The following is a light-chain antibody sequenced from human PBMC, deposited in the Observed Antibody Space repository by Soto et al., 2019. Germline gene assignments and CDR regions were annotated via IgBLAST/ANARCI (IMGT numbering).Light chain of an antibody. CDR2: AAS. Sequence: DSPMTQSASALSASVGDRVTITCRASQSISIWLAWYQQKPGKAPKLLIYAASSLESGVPSRFSGAGSGTEFTLTISSLKPDDFATYYCQQYRTLWTFGQGTKVDI. CDR3: QQYRTLWT. V-gene: IGKV1-5*03. CDR1: QSISIW. J-gene: IGKJ1*01.